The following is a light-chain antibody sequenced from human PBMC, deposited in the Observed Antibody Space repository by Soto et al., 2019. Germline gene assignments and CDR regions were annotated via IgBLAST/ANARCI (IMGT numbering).Light chain of an antibody. Sequence: EIVWTQSSSKLSGYTRDRATLSCRASQSIGSNLAWYQQKPGRAPRLLIYAASPRATGIPARFSGSGSWTDFTLTINSLQSEDFAVYYCQQYNSWPRTLGQGTKVDI. J-gene: IGKJ1*01. CDR3: QQYNSWPRT. CDR2: AAS. V-gene: IGKV3-15*01. CDR1: QSIGSN.